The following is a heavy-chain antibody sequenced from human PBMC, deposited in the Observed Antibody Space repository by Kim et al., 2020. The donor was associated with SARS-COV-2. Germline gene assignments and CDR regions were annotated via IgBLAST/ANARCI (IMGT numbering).Heavy chain of an antibody. CDR2: IYPGDSDT. D-gene: IGHD2-21*02. V-gene: IGHV5-51*01. J-gene: IGHJ4*02. Sequence: GESLKISCKGSGYSFTSYWIGWVRQMPGKGLEWMGIIYPGDSDTRYSPSFQGQVTISADKSISTAYLQWSSLKASDTAMYYCARRAYCGGDCYRHVDYWGQGTLVTVSS. CDR1: GYSFTSYW. CDR3: ARRAYCGGDCYRHVDY.